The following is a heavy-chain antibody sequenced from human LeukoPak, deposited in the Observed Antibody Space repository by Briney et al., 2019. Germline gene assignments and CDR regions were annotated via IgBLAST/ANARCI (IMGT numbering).Heavy chain of an antibody. V-gene: IGHV4-34*01. CDR3: ARHLSIFGVVVTIDAFDI. Sequence: PSETLSLTCAVYGGSFSGYYWSWIRQPPGKGLEWIGEINHSGSTNYNPSLKSRVTISVDTSKNQFSLKLSSVTATDTAVYYCARHLSIFGVVVTIDAFDIWGQGTMVTVSS. J-gene: IGHJ3*02. D-gene: IGHD3-3*01. CDR2: INHSGST. CDR1: GGSFSGYY.